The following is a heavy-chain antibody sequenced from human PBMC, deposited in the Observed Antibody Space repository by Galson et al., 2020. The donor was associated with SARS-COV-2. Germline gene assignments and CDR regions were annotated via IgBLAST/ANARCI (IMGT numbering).Heavy chain of an antibody. CDR1: GGSINSSSSY. D-gene: IGHD3-3*01. Sequence: ETLSLTCTVSGGSINSSSSYWGWIRQPPGKGLEWIGNIYYSGNPYYNPSLESRVTISADTSKNQFSLNLSSVTAADTAVYYCAKTHYEFWSGYYYCYGTDVWGQGTTVTVSS. CDR2: IYYSGNP. V-gene: IGHV4-39*07. CDR3: AKTHYEFWSGYYYCYGTDV. J-gene: IGHJ6*02.